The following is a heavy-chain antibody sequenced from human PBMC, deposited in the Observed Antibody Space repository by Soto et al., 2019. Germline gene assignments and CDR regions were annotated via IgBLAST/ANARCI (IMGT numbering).Heavy chain of an antibody. CDR1: GFSLSTSGAA. V-gene: IGHV2-5*02. CDR2: IYWDGDK. CDR3: AHRATMTIFGLIIDNGIWFDP. Sequence: QINLIESGPPLVKPTQTLTLTCTFSGFSLSTSGAAVGWVRQPPGRALEWLVLIYWDGDKRYNASLGNRLTITKDTSMNQVVLTLTNVDPADTATYYCAHRATMTIFGLIIDNGIWFDPWGQGTRVIVSS. J-gene: IGHJ5*02. D-gene: IGHD3-3*01.